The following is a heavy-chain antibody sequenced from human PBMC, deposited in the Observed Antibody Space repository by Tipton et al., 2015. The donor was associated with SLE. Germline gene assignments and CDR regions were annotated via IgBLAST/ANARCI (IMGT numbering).Heavy chain of an antibody. CDR2: IYSGGST. CDR1: GITVSSNY. D-gene: IGHD6-19*01. J-gene: IGHJ4*02. CDR3: TTDPIPVAGDFDY. V-gene: IGHV3-53*04. Sequence: QLVQSGGGMVQPRGSLRLSCAASGITVSSNYMSWVRQAPGKGLEWVSVIYSGGSTYYADSVKGRFTISRNNSKNTLYLQMNSLRAEDTAVYYCTTDPIPVAGDFDYWGQGTLVTVSS.